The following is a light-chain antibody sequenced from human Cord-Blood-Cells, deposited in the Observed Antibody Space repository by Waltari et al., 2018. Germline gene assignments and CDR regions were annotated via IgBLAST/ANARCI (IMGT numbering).Light chain of an antibody. CDR2: DAS. Sequence: EIVLTQSPATLSLSPGERATLSCRASQGVSSYLAWYQQKPGQAPRLLIYDASNRATAIPARFSGSGSGTDFTLTISSLEPEDFAVYYCQQRSNLPYTFGQGTKLEIK. V-gene: IGKV3-11*01. CDR1: QGVSSY. CDR3: QQRSNLPYT. J-gene: IGKJ2*01.